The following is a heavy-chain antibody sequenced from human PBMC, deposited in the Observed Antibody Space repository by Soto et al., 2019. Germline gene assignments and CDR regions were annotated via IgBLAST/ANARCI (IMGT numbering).Heavy chain of an antibody. CDR3: ARDQREWELLFFGMDV. V-gene: IGHV3-30-3*01. Sequence: GGSLRLSCAASGFTFSSYAMHWVRQAPGKGLEWVAVISYDGSNKYYADSVKGRFTISRDNSKNTLYLQMNSLRAEDTAVYYCARDQREWELLFFGMDVWGQGTTVTVSS. CDR1: GFTFSSYA. CDR2: ISYDGSNK. J-gene: IGHJ6*02. D-gene: IGHD1-26*01.